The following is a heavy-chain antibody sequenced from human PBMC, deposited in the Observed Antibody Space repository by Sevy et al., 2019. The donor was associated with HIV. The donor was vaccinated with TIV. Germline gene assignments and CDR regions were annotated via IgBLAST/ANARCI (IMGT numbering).Heavy chain of an antibody. CDR1: GGTFSSYA. J-gene: IGHJ4*02. CDR3: ARGQYYYDSSGYPTLYY. Sequence: ASVKVSCKASGGTFSSYAISWVRQAPGQGLEWMGGIIPILGIANYAQKFQGRVTITADKSTSTAYMELGSLRSEDTAVYYCARGQYYYDSSGYPTLYYWGQGTLVTVSS. V-gene: IGHV1-69*10. D-gene: IGHD3-22*01. CDR2: IIPILGIA.